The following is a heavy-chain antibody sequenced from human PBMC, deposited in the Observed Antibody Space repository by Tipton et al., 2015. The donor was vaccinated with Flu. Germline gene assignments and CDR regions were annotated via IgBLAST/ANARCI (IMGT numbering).Heavy chain of an antibody. Sequence: GLVKPSGTLSLTCAVSGGSISSSNWWSWVRQPPGKGLEWIGEIYHSGSTNYNPSLKSRVTISVDKSKNQFSLKLSSVTAADTAVYYCARKQYPSQDYYDSSGYYYGNNWFDPWGQGTLVTVSS. CDR3: ARKQYPSQDYYDSSGYYYGNNWFDP. CDR1: GGSISSSNW. D-gene: IGHD3-22*01. CDR2: IYHSGST. V-gene: IGHV4-4*02. J-gene: IGHJ5*02.